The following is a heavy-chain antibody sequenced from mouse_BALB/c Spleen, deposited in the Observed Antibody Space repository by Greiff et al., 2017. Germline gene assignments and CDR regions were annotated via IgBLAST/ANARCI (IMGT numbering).Heavy chain of an antibody. J-gene: IGHJ3*01. CDR3: ARSYGNYGWFAY. V-gene: IGHV14-3*02. CDR1: GFNIKDTY. D-gene: IGHD2-1*01. Sequence: EVQLQQSGAELVKPGASVKLSCTASGFNIKDTYMHWVKQRPEQGLEWIGRIDPANGNTKYDPKFQGKATITADTSSNTAYLQLSILTSEDTAVYYCARSYGNYGWFAYWGQGTLVTVSA. CDR2: IDPANGNT.